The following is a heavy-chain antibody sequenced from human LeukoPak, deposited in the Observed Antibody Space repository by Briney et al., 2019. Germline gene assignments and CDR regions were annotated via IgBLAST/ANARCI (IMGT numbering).Heavy chain of an antibody. V-gene: IGHV1-69*04. CDR1: GGTFSSYA. D-gene: IGHD6-13*01. CDR2: IIPIFGIA. Sequence: SSVKVSCKASGGTFSSYAISWVRQAPGQGLEWMGRIIPIFGIANYAQKFQGRVTITADKSTSTAYMELSSLRSEDTAVYYCARVRKAAGTYYFDYWGQGTLVTVSS. J-gene: IGHJ4*02. CDR3: ARVRKAAGTYYFDY.